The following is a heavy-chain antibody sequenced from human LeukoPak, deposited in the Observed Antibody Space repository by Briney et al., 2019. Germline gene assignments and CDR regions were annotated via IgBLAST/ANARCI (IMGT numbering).Heavy chain of an antibody. D-gene: IGHD2-2*02. J-gene: IGHJ6*03. Sequence: PGGSLRLSCAASGFTFSSYWMSWVRQAPGKGLEWVANIKQDGSEKYYVDSVKGRFTISRANAKNSLYLQMNSLRAEDTAVYYCARGRYCSSTSCYIKEGYYYYYYMDVWGKGTTVTISS. V-gene: IGHV3-7*01. CDR1: GFTFSSYW. CDR3: ARGRYCSSTSCYIKEGYYYYYYMDV. CDR2: IKQDGSEK.